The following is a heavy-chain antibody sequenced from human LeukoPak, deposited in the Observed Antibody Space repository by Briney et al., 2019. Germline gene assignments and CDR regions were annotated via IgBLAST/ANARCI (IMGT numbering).Heavy chain of an antibody. J-gene: IGHJ5*01. V-gene: IGHV3-21*01. Sequence: GGSLRLSCEASGIAFSGYSMNWVRQAPGGSLEWVSSISSSRTYIYYADSVKGRFTVSRDNAKNSSYLQMNGLRAEDTAVYYCARDASLGSVGRRFDSWGQGTRVTVSS. CDR2: ISSSRTYI. CDR3: ARDASLGSVGRRFDS. D-gene: IGHD1-26*01. CDR1: GIAFSGYS.